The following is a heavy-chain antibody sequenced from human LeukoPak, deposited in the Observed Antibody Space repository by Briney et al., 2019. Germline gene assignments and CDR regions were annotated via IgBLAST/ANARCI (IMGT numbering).Heavy chain of an antibody. J-gene: IGHJ6*03. D-gene: IGHD6-19*01. CDR1: GFTFSSYS. Sequence: PGGSLRLSCAASGFTFSSYSMNWVRQAPGKGLEGVSSISSSSSYIYYADSVKGRFTISRDNAKNSLYLQMNSLRAEDTAVYYCARISSGWYKNYYYYMDVWGKGTTVTVSS. CDR3: ARISSGWYKNYYYYMDV. V-gene: IGHV3-21*01. CDR2: ISSSSSYI.